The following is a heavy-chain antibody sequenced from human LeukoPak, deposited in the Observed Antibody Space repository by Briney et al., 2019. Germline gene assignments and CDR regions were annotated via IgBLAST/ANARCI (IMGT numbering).Heavy chain of an antibody. CDR2: ISGTGGST. J-gene: IGHJ4*02. CDR1: GFTFSRYA. D-gene: IGHD4-17*01. Sequence: PGGSLRLSCAASGFTFSRYAMSWVRQAPGKGLEWVSGISGTGGSTYSAESVKGRFTISRDNSKNTLYLQMNSLRAEDTAVYYCAKASGDYGDYIIPFDYWGQGTLVTVSS. CDR3: AKASGDYGDYIIPFDY. V-gene: IGHV3-23*01.